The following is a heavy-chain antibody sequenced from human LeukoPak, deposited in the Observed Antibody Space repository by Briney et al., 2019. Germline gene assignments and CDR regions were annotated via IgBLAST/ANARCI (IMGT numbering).Heavy chain of an antibody. V-gene: IGHV3-15*01. Sequence: GGSLRLSCAASGFTFSNAWMSWVRQAPGKGLEWVGRIKSKTDGGTTDYAAPVKGRFTISRDDSKNTLYLQMNSLKTEATAVYYCTTDEPYLLGGMDVWGQGTTVTVSS. CDR1: GFTFSNAW. CDR3: TTDEPYLLGGMDV. CDR2: IKSKTDGGTT. D-gene: IGHD2/OR15-2a*01. J-gene: IGHJ6*02.